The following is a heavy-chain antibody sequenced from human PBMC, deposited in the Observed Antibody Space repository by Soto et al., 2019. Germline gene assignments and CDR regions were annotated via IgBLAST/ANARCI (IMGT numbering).Heavy chain of an antibody. CDR2: IYYSGST. J-gene: IGHJ5*02. CDR3: ARGIYCGGDCHENWFDP. V-gene: IGHV4-31*03. D-gene: IGHD2-21*02. Sequence: PSETLSLTCTVSGGSISSGGYYWSWIRQHPGKSLEWIGYIYYSGSTYYNPSLKSRVTISVDTSKNQFSLKLSSVTAADTAVYYCARGIYCGGDCHENWFDPWGQGTLVTVSS. CDR1: GGSISSGGYY.